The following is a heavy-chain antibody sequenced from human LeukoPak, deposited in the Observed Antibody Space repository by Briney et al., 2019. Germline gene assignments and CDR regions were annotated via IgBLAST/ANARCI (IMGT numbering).Heavy chain of an antibody. CDR1: GFTFSAYW. D-gene: IGHD5-12*01. CDR2: INGDGSGE. V-gene: IGHV3-7*05. Sequence: GGSLRLSCAASGFTFSAYWMTWVRQAPGKGLEWVANINGDGSGEYYMDSVRGRFTIFRDNSKNTLYLQMNSLRAEDTAVYYCAKVTSGYDTRDYWGQGTLVTVSS. CDR3: AKVTSGYDTRDY. J-gene: IGHJ4*02.